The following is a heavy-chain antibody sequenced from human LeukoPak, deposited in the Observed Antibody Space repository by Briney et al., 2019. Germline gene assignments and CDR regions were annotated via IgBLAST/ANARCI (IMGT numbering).Heavy chain of an antibody. J-gene: IGHJ6*02. Sequence: PGGSLRLSCAASGFTVSDNYMSWVRQAPGKGLEWVSVIYSGGSTYYADSVKGRFTISRDNSKNTLYLQMNSLRAEDTAVYYCARGEFTLLYYYYGMDAWGQGTTVTVSS. D-gene: IGHD1-26*01. CDR1: GFTVSDNY. CDR3: ARGEFTLLYYYYGMDA. V-gene: IGHV3-66*01. CDR2: IYSGGST.